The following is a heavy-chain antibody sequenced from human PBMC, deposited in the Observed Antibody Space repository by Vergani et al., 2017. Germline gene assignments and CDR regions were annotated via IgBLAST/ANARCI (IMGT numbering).Heavy chain of an antibody. CDR2: LTASGSGI. CDR1: GFAFSRYA. D-gene: IGHD5-24*01. CDR3: AKSAWLQRFGAHYFDS. Sequence: EVQLLESGGRLVQPGGSLRLSCVASGFAFSRYAMSWVRQAPGKGLEWVSGLTASGSGISYADSVRGRFTISRDNSKNTLFLQMDSLRAEDTAVYYCAKSAWLQRFGAHYFDSWGQGILVTVSS. J-gene: IGHJ4*02. V-gene: IGHV3-23*01.